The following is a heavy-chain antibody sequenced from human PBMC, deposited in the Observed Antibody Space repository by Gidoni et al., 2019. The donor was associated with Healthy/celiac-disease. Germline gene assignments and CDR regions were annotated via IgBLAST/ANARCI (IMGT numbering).Heavy chain of an antibody. D-gene: IGHD2-8*02. CDR3: ARKRNTQLYWLLGRSGMDV. J-gene: IGHJ6*02. Sequence: QVQLVKSGAEVKKPGASVQVSCKASGYTFTSYDINWVRQATGQGREWMGWMNPNSGNTGYAQKFQGRVTMTRNTSISTAYMELSSLRSEDTAVYYCARKRNTQLYWLLGRSGMDVWGQGTTVTVSS. CDR2: MNPNSGNT. CDR1: GYTFTSYD. V-gene: IGHV1-8*01.